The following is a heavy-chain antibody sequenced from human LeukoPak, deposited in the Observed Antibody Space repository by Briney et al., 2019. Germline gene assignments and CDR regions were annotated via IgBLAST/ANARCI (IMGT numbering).Heavy chain of an antibody. J-gene: IGHJ4*02. V-gene: IGHV3-49*04. D-gene: IGHD5-12*01. CDR2: IRSKAYGGTT. Sequence: PGRSLSLSCTASGFTFGDYAMSWVRQAPGKGLEWVGFIRSKAYGGTTEYAASVKGRVTISRDDSKSIAYLQMNSLKTEDTAVYYCTRWEATKFDSWGQGTLVTVSS. CDR1: GFTFGDYA. CDR3: TRWEATKFDS.